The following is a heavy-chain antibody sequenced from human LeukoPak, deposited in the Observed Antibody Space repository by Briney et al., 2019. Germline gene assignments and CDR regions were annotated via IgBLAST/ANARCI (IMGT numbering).Heavy chain of an antibody. CDR2: ISGSGGST. CDR3: EKHSGSYVSYYYYYMDV. V-gene: IGHV3-23*01. D-gene: IGHD1-26*01. CDR1: GFTFSSYA. J-gene: IGHJ6*03. Sequence: GSLRLSFAGSGFTFSSYAMSWVRQGPGKGLEWVSAISGSGGSTYYADSVKGRFTISRDNSKNTLYLQMNSLRAEDTAVYYCEKHSGSYVSYYYYYMDVWGKGTTVTVSS.